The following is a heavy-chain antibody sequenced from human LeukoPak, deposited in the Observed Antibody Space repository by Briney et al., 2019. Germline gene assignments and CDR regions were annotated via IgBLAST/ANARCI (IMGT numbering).Heavy chain of an antibody. CDR1: GGSISDSRYY. CDR3: ASGDLYSSSWYGDY. V-gene: IGHV4-39*07. J-gene: IGHJ4*02. CDR2: IYYSGST. Sequence: SETLSLTCTVSGGSISDSRYYWGWIRQPPGKGLEWIGSIYYSGSTYYNPSLKSRVTMSVDTSKNQFSLKLSSVTAADTAVYYCASGDLYSSSWYGDYWGQGTLVTVSS. D-gene: IGHD6-13*01.